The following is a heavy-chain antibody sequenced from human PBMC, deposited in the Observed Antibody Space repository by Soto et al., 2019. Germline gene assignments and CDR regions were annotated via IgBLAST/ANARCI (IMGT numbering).Heavy chain of an antibody. D-gene: IGHD3-3*01. V-gene: IGHV4-59*08. CDR2: IYYSGST. J-gene: IGHJ4*02. Sequence: SETLSLTCTVSGGSISSYYWSWIRQPPGKGLEWIGYIYYSGSTNYNPSLKSRVTISVDTSKNQFSLKLSSVTAADTAVYYCARLAEYYDFWSGYYTFDYWGQGTLVTVSS. CDR1: GGSISSYY. CDR3: ARLAEYYDFWSGYYTFDY.